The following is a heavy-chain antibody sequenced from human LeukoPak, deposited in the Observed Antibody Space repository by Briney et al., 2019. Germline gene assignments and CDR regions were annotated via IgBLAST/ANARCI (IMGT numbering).Heavy chain of an antibody. V-gene: IGHV1-8*01. CDR1: GYTFPSYD. J-gene: IGHJ6*03. CDR2: MNPNSGNT. CDR3: ARGPAVEMATISVGANYYYYMDV. D-gene: IGHD5-24*01. Sequence: GASVKVSCKASGYTFPSYDINWVRQATGQRLEWMGWMNPNSGNTAYAQQFQGRVTMTRDTSISTAYMELSSLRFDDTAVYYCARGPAVEMATISVGANYYYYMDVWGKGTTVTVSS.